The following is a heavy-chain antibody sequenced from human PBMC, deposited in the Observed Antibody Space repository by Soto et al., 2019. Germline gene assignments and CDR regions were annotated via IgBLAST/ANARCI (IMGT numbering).Heavy chain of an antibody. J-gene: IGHJ5*01. CDR2: LSAYSGNT. D-gene: IGHD3-16*01. CDR1: SDTITSKC. CDR3: ASDLLITFEGVVVAPNWFDF. V-gene: IGHV1-18*01. Sequence: ASVKLSRKTASDTITSKCSIWVRRPPLEELKAMGGLSAYSGNTNCAQKLQGRVTMTTDTSTSTAYMELRSLRSDDTAVYYCASDLLITFEGVVVAPNWFDFWGQRSLVIVSS.